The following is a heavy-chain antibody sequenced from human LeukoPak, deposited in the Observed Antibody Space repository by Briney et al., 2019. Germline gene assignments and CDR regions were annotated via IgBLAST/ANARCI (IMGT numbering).Heavy chain of an antibody. J-gene: IGHJ4*02. V-gene: IGHV1-8*01. Sequence: GASVKVSCKASGYTFTSYDINWVRQATGQGLEWMGWMNPNSGNTGYAQKFQGRVTMTRNTSISTAYMELSSLRSDDTAVYYCARDLPPNYDSSGYYDYWGQGTLVTVSS. CDR3: ARDLPPNYDSSGYYDY. CDR1: GYTFTSYD. CDR2: MNPNSGNT. D-gene: IGHD3-22*01.